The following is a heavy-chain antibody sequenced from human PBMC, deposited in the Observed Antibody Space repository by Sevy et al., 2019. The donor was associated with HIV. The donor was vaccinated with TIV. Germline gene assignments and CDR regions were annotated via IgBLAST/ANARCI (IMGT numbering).Heavy chain of an antibody. CDR2: ISGSGSST. D-gene: IGHD2-15*01. CDR1: GFTFSTYA. J-gene: IGHJ6*02. CDR3: AKGDRTFYGLDV. Sequence: GGSLRLSCAASGFTFSTYAMTWVRQAPGKGLQWVSVISGSGSSTYYADSLKGRFTIFRDNSKHTLSLQMNTLRAGDTAVYYCAKGDRTFYGLDVWGQGTTVTVSS. V-gene: IGHV3-23*01.